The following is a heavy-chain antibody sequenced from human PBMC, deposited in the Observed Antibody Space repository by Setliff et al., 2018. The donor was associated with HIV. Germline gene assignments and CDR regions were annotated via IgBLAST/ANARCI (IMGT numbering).Heavy chain of an antibody. D-gene: IGHD2-21*02. J-gene: IGHJ4*02. V-gene: IGHV4-59*08. CDR1: SGSVSGYY. CDR2: IHSSGST. Sequence: SETLSLTCSVSSGSVSGYYWGWIRQPPGKKLEWIGYIHSSGSTIYSASLKSRVSISVDTSKNQVSLRLSSVTAADTAVYHCSRSSRGSLRDLDYWGPGTLVTVSS. CDR3: SRSSRGSLRDLDY.